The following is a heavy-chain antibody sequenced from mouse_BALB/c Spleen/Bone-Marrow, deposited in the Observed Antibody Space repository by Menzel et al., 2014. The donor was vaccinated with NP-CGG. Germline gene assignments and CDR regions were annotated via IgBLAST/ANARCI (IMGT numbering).Heavy chain of an antibody. CDR1: GYTFTSYW. CDR3: TRYGNSHYYAMDY. J-gene: IGHJ4*01. CDR2: ICPSDSYT. V-gene: IGHV1-69*02. Sequence: LVESGAELVRPGASVKLSCRASGYTFTSYWINWVKQRPGQGLEWIGNICPSDSYTNYNQRFKDKATLTVDKSSSTAYMQLSSPTSEDSAVYYCTRYGNSHYYAMDYWGQGTSVTVSS. D-gene: IGHD1-1*01.